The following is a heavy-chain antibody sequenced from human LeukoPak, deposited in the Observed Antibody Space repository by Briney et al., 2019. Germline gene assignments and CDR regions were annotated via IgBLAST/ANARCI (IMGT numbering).Heavy chain of an antibody. V-gene: IGHV4-4*02. CDR1: GGSISSSNW. Sequence: KPSGTLSLTCSVSGGSISSSNWWGWVRQPPERGLEWIGEIYHSGSTNYNPSLKSRVTISIDKSKNQFSLKLTSVTAADTAVYYCAKNSPLSASDIWGQGTMVTVSS. D-gene: IGHD2/OR15-2a*01. CDR3: AKNSPLSASDI. J-gene: IGHJ3*02. CDR2: IYHSGST.